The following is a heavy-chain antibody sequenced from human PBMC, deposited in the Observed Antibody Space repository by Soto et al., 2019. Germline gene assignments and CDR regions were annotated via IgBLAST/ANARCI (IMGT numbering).Heavy chain of an antibody. J-gene: IGHJ6*02. D-gene: IGHD4-17*01. CDR3: ARVGTTVTTYYYYGMDV. V-gene: IGHV3-13*01. CDR2: IGTAGDT. CDR1: GFTFSSYD. Sequence: GGSLRLSCAASGFTFSSYDMHWVRQATGKGLEWVSAIGTAGDTYYPGSGKGRFTISRENAKNSLYLQMNSLRAEDTAVYYCARVGTTVTTYYYYGMDVWGQGTTVTVSS.